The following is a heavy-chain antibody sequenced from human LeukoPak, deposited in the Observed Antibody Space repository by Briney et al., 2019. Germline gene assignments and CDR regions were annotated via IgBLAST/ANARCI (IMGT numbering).Heavy chain of an antibody. CDR3: AKASSSGWTLDY. V-gene: IGHV3-30*18. Sequence: PGGSLRLSCAASGFTFSSYGMHWVRQAPGKGLEWVAVISYDGSNKYYADSVKGRFTISRDNSKNTLYLQMNSLRAEDTAVYYCAKASSSGWTLDYWGQGTLVTVSS. D-gene: IGHD6-19*01. J-gene: IGHJ4*02. CDR1: GFTFSSYG. CDR2: ISYDGSNK.